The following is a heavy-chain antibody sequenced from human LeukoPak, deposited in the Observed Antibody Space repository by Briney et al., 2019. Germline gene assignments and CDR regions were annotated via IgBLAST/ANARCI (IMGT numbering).Heavy chain of an antibody. CDR2: INPNSGGT. V-gene: IGHV1-2*06. CDR1: GGTFSSYA. D-gene: IGHD5-24*01. Sequence: ASVKVSCKASGGTFSSYAISRVRQAPGQGLEWMGRINPNSGGTNYAQKFQGRVTMTRDTSISTAYMELSRLRSDDTAVYYCARAERRDGYNFDFDYWGQGTLVTVSS. J-gene: IGHJ4*02. CDR3: ARAERRDGYNFDFDY.